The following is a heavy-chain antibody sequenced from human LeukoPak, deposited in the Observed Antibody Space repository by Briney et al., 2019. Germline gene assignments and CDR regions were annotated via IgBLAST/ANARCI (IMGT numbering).Heavy chain of an antibody. Sequence: SETLSLTCTVSGGSISSYYWSWIRQPAGKGLEWIGRIYTSGSTNYNPSLKSRVTMSVDTSKNQFSLKLSSATAVDTAVYYCARGPFYDFWSSYYFDYWGQGTLVTISS. D-gene: IGHD3-3*01. V-gene: IGHV4-4*07. CDR1: GGSISSYY. CDR3: ARGPFYDFWSSYYFDY. J-gene: IGHJ4*02. CDR2: IYTSGST.